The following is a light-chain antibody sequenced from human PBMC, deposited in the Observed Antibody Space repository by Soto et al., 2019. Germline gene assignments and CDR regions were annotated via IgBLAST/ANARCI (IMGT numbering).Light chain of an antibody. J-gene: IGKJ1*01. Sequence: EIVLTQSPGSLSLSPGERATLSCRASQSVDSSFFAWYQQKPGQAPRLLIYGASNRATGIPDRFSGRGSGTDFTLPITGLEPEDFAVYYCQQYVSSVTFGQGTKVEIK. CDR1: QSVDSSF. CDR3: QQYVSSVT. CDR2: GAS. V-gene: IGKV3-20*01.